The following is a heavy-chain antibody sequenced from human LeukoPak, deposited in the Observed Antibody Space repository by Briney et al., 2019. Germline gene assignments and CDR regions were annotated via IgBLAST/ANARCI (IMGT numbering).Heavy chain of an antibody. CDR2: INPNSGGT. V-gene: IGHV1-2*02. Sequence: GASVKVSCKASGYTFTGYYMHWVRQAPGQGLEWMGWINPNSGGTIYAQKFQGRVTMTRDTSISTVYMELSRLRSDDTAVYYCAMMVRGAASYYFDYWGQGTLVTVSS. CDR3: AMMVRGAASYYFDY. D-gene: IGHD3-10*01. CDR1: GYTFTGYY. J-gene: IGHJ4*02.